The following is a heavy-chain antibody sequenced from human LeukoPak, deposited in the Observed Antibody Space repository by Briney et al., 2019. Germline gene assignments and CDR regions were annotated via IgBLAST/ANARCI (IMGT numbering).Heavy chain of an antibody. CDR3: AKDSSRFLEWLSTFVAY. J-gene: IGHJ4*02. V-gene: IGHV3-43*02. D-gene: IGHD3-3*01. CDR1: GFTFDDYA. CDR2: ISGDGGST. Sequence: GGSLRLSCAASGFTFDDYATHWVRQAPGKGLEWVSLISGDGGSTYYADSVKGRFTISRDNSKNSLYLQMNSLRTEDTALYYCAKDSSRFLEWLSTFVAYWGQGTLVTVSS.